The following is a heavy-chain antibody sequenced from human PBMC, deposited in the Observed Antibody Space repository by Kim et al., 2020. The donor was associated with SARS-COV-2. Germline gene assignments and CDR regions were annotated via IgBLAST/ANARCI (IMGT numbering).Heavy chain of an antibody. J-gene: IGHJ3*02. CDR2: IGTAGDT. Sequence: GGSLRLSCAASGFTFSSYDMHWVRQATGKGLEWVSAIGTAGDTYYPGSVKGRFTISRENAKNSLYLQMNSLRAGDTAVYYCARSGQAGDFWSGPDAFDIWGQGTMVIVSS. D-gene: IGHD3-3*01. V-gene: IGHV3-13*01. CDR1: GFTFSSYD. CDR3: ARSGQAGDFWSGPDAFDI.